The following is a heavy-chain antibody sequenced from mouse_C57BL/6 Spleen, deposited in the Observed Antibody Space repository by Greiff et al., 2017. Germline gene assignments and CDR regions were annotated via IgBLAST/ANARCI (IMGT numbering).Heavy chain of an antibody. CDR2: IYPGDGDT. J-gene: IGHJ2*01. Sequence: QVQLQQSGPELVKPGASVKISCKASGYAFSRSWMNWVKQRPGKGLEWIGRIYPGDGDTNYNGKFKGKATLTADKSSSTAYMQLSSLTSEDSAVYFCAGGSVRLYYFDYWGQGTTLTVSS. D-gene: IGHD2-14*01. CDR3: AGGSVRLYYFDY. V-gene: IGHV1-82*01. CDR1: GYAFSRSW.